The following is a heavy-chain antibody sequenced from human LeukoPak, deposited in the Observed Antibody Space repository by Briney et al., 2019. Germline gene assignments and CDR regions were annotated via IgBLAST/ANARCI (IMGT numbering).Heavy chain of an antibody. J-gene: IGHJ6*03. CDR3: ARDYSAVAGIWGYYYYYMDV. D-gene: IGHD6-19*01. CDR1: GGSFSGYY. Sequence: PSETLSLTCAVYGGSFSGYYWSWIRQPPGKGLEWIGEINHSGSTNYNPSLKSRVTISVDTSKNQFSLKLTSVTAADTAVYYCARDYSAVAGIWGYYYYYMDVWGKGTTVTVSS. V-gene: IGHV4-34*01. CDR2: INHSGST.